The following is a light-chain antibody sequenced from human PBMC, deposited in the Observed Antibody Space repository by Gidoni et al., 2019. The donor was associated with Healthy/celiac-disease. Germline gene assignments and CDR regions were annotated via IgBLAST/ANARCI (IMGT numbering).Light chain of an antibody. Sequence: AIQLTQSPSSLSASVGDRVTITCRASQGISSALAWYQQKPGKAPKLLIYDASSLESGVPSRFSGNGSGTDFTLTISSLQPEDFATYYCQQFNSLPGTFGPGTKVDIK. V-gene: IGKV1-13*02. CDR1: QGISSA. CDR3: QQFNSLPGT. J-gene: IGKJ3*01. CDR2: DAS.